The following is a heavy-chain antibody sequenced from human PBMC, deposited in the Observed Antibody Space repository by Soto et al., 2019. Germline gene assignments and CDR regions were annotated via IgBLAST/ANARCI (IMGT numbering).Heavy chain of an antibody. CDR3: ARSTGTVEIYYYYGMDV. CDR2: IYYSGST. CDR1: RGSVSSGSYY. V-gene: IGHV4-61*01. Sequence: PSETLSLTCTVSRGSVSSGSYYWSWIRQPPGKGLEWIGYIYYSGSTKYNPSLKSRVTISVDTSRNQFSLKLSSVTAADTAVYYCARSTGTVEIYYYYGMDVWGQGTTVTVSS. D-gene: IGHD1-1*01. J-gene: IGHJ6*02.